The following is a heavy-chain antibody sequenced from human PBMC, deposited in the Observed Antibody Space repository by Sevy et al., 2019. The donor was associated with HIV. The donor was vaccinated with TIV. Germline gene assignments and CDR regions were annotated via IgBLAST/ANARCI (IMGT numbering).Heavy chain of an antibody. V-gene: IGHV3-30*18. CDR1: GFTFSSYG. CDR3: AKARGVGVWFGELPHDAFDI. Sequence: GGSLRLSCAASGFTFSSYGMHWVRQAPGKGLEWVAVISYDGSNKYYADSVKGRFTISRDNSKNTLYLQMNSLRAEDTAVYYCAKARGVGVWFGELPHDAFDIWGQGTMVTVSS. CDR2: ISYDGSNK. D-gene: IGHD3-10*01. J-gene: IGHJ3*02.